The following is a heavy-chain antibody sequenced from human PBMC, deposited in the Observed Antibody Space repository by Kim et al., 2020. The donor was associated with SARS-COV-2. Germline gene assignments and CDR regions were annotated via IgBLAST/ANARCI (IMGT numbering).Heavy chain of an antibody. CDR1: GGTFSSYA. V-gene: IGHV1-69*13. D-gene: IGHD3-9*01. CDR2: IIPIFGTA. CDR3: ARKYDILTGYELGDAFDI. J-gene: IGHJ3*02. Sequence: SVKVSCKASGGTFSSYAISWVRQAPGQGLEWMGGIIPIFGTANYAQKFQGRVTITADESTSTAYMELSSLGSEDTAVYYCARKYDILTGYELGDAFDIWGQGTMVTVSS.